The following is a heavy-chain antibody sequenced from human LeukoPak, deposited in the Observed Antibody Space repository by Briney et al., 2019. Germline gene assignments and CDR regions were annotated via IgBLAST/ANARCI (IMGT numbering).Heavy chain of an antibody. CDR2: IHTTGNT. CDR3: ARDRSYYSDSGTAY. CDR1: GDSINSGTSY. J-gene: IGHJ4*02. V-gene: IGHV4-61*02. Sequence: PSETLSLTCTVSGDSINSGTSYWSWIRQPAGKGLDWIGRIHTTGNTNYNPSLWRRVTISVDTSKNQFSLRLNSVTAADTAVYFCARDRSYYSDSGTAYWGQGILVTVSS. D-gene: IGHD3-22*01.